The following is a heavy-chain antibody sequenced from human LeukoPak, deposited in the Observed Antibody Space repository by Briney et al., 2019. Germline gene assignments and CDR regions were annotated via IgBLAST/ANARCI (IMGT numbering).Heavy chain of an antibody. Sequence: GESLKISCKGSGYSFTSYWISWVRQMPGKGLEWMGRIDPSDSYTNYSPSFQGHVTISADKSISTAYLQWSSLKASDTAMYYCARRRRIAENWFDPWGQGTLVTVAS. D-gene: IGHD6-13*01. V-gene: IGHV5-10-1*01. J-gene: IGHJ5*02. CDR1: GYSFTSYW. CDR3: ARRRRIAENWFDP. CDR2: IDPSDSYT.